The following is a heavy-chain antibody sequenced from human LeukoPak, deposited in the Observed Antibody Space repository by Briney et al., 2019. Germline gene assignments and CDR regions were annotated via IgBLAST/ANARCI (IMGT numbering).Heavy chain of an antibody. J-gene: IGHJ6*02. Sequence: GGSLRLSCAASGFTFRSYSMNWVRQAPGKGLEWVSSISSSSSYIYYADSVKGRFTISRDNAKNSLYLQMNSLRAEDTAVYYCARAQYYYDSSSYGMDVWGQGTTVTVSS. CDR2: ISSSSSYI. CDR3: ARAQYYYDSSSYGMDV. CDR1: GFTFRSYS. V-gene: IGHV3-21*01. D-gene: IGHD3-22*01.